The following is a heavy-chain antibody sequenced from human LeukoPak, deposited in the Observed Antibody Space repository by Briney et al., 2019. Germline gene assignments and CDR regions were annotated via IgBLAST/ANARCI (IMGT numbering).Heavy chain of an antibody. CDR3: TTGNY. CDR2: IKSKTDGATT. V-gene: IGHV3-15*01. Sequence: GSLRLSCAASGFPFSNAWMSWVRQAPGKGLEWVGRIKSKTDGATTDYAAPVKGRFTISRDDSKNTLYLQMNSLKTEDTAVYYCTTGNYWGQGTLVTVSS. CDR1: GFPFSNAW. J-gene: IGHJ4*02.